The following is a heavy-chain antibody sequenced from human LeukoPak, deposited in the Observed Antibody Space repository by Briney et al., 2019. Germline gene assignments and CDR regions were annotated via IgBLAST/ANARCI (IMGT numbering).Heavy chain of an antibody. V-gene: IGHV3-48*04. CDR2: ISSSSSTI. CDR3: ARDEAWFGELYEHAFDI. Sequence: GGSLRLSCAASGFTFSSYSMNWVRQAPGKGLEWVSYISSSSSTIYYADSVKGRFTISRDNAKNSLYLQMNSLRAEDTAVYYCARDEAWFGELYEHAFDIWGQGTMVTVSS. CDR1: GFTFSSYS. D-gene: IGHD3-10*01. J-gene: IGHJ3*02.